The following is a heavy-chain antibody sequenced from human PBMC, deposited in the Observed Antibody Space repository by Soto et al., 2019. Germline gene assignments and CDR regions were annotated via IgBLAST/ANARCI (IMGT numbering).Heavy chain of an antibody. CDR3: ARSLFIASTDTEPFDS. J-gene: IGHJ4*02. CDR2: SSGGGNER. D-gene: IGHD6-13*01. V-gene: IGHV3-23*01. CDR1: GFTFSSYA. Sequence: GGSLRLSCAASGFTFSSYAMSWVRQAQGQGMGWVSASSGGGNERFYADPVRSRLTISRDNSRNTLYLHMNSLRAEDTAVQYCARSLFIASTDTEPFDSWGQGTLVTVSS.